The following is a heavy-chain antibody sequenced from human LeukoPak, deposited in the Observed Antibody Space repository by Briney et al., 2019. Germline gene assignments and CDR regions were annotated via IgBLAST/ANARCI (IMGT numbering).Heavy chain of an antibody. Sequence: SETLSLTCAVSGGSFSVYYWSWIRQPPGKGLEWIGEINHSGSTNYNPSLKSRVTISVDTSKNQFSLKLSSVTAADTAVYYCARVDSSGYLDYWGQGTLVTVSS. CDR3: ARVDSSGYLDY. D-gene: IGHD3-22*01. J-gene: IGHJ4*02. CDR2: INHSGST. CDR1: GGSFSVYY. V-gene: IGHV4-34*01.